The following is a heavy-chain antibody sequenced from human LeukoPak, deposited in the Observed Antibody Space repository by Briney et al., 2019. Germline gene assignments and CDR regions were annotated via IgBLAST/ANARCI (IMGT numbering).Heavy chain of an antibody. Sequence: GGSLRLSCAASGFTFSNHGMNWVRQAPGKGLEWVSGISPSGDITYYADSVKGRFTISRDNSKNTLYLQMNSLRAEDTAVYYCAKDGPRFGYGRSEGLYYFDYWGQGTLVTVSS. V-gene: IGHV3-23*01. CDR2: ISPSGDIT. J-gene: IGHJ4*02. D-gene: IGHD5-18*01. CDR1: GFTFSNHG. CDR3: AKDGPRFGYGRSEGLYYFDY.